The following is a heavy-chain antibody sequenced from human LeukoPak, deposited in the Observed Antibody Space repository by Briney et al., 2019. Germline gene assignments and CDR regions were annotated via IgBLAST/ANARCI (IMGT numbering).Heavy chain of an antibody. CDR2: INHSGYT. CDR3: ASMRVDANWFDP. V-gene: IGHV4-34*01. CDR1: GGSLNSFY. J-gene: IGHJ5*02. Sequence: SETLSLTCNVYGGSLNSFYWSWIRQPPGKGLEWIGEINHSGYTNYNPSLKSRVTISVDTATKQFSLKMMSVTAADTAVYYCASMRVDANWFDPWGQGTLVTVSS. D-gene: IGHD2-2*01.